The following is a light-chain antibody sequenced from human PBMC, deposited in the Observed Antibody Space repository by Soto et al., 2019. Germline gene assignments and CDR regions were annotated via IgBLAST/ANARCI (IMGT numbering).Light chain of an antibody. CDR2: DVT. V-gene: IGLV2-8*01. CDR1: SSDVGGYNS. J-gene: IGLJ2*01. CDR3: SSYAATNIVV. Sequence: QSALTPPPSASGSPGQSVTISCPGTSSDVGGYNSVSWYQHLPGKAPKLLLYDVTKRPSGVPARFSGSKSGNTASLTVSGLQAEDEADYYCSSYAATNIVVICGGTNLTVL.